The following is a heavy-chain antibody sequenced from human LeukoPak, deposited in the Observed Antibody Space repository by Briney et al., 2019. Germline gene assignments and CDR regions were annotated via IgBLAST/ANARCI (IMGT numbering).Heavy chain of an antibody. CDR1: GFTFSSYW. J-gene: IGHJ4*02. V-gene: IGHV3-7*01. CDR2: IKGDGSEK. Sequence: GGSLRLSCAASGFTFSSYWVTWVRQAPGKGLEWVANIKGDGSEKYYVDSVKGRFTISRDNAKDSLYLQMNSLRAEDTALYYCARWTYSSSWWFVEYWGQRILVTVSS. CDR3: ARWTYSSSWWFVEY. D-gene: IGHD6-13*01.